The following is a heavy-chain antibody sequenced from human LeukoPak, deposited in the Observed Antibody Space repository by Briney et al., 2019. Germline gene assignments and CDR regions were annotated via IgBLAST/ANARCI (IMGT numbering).Heavy chain of an antibody. CDR3: AGYSYGPRGAYFDY. V-gene: IGHV4-30-2*05. CDR2: IYHSGST. D-gene: IGHD5-18*01. J-gene: IGHJ4*02. CDR1: GGSISSGGYY. Sequence: PSETLSLTCTVSGGSISSGGYYWSWIRQPPGKGLELIGYIYHSGSTYYNPSLKSRVTISVDTSKNQFSLKLSSVTAADTAVYYCAGYSYGPRGAYFDYWGQGTLVTVSS.